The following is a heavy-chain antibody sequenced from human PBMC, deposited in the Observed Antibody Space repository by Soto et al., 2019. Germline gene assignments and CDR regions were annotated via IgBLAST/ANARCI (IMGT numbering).Heavy chain of an antibody. V-gene: IGHV1-69*01. CDR2: IIPIFGTA. D-gene: IGHD6-13*01. CDR3: ATQTVASSSWFGLLDY. Sequence: QVQLVQSGAEVKKPGSSVKVSCKASGGTFSSYAISWVRQAPGQGLEWMGGIIPIFGTANYAQKFQGRVTITADESTXXXXMELSSLRSEDTAVYYCATQTVASSSWFGLLDYWGQGTLVTVSS. CDR1: GGTFSSYA. J-gene: IGHJ4*02.